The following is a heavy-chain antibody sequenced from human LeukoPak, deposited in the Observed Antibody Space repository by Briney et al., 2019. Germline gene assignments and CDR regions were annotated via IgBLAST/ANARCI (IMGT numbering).Heavy chain of an antibody. V-gene: IGHV1-2*06. D-gene: IGHD3-3*01. CDR1: GYTFTVYY. CDR3: ARTYYDFWSGQLYYFDY. CDR2: INPNSGGT. J-gene: IGHJ4*02. Sequence: EASVTVSCTASGYTFTVYYMHWVRQAPGQGLEWMGRINPNSGGTNYAQKFQGRVTMTRDTSISTAYMELSRLRSDDTAVYYCARTYYDFWSGQLYYFDYWGQGTLVTVSS.